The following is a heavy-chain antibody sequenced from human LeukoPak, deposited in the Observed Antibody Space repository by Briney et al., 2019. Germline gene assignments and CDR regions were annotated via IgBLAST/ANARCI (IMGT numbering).Heavy chain of an antibody. D-gene: IGHD3-3*01. Sequence: SETLSLTCTVSGGSISSYYWSWIRQPPGKGLEWIGYIYYSGSTNYNPSLKSRVTISVDTSKNQFSLKLSSVTAADTAVYYCAKDQISSHYDFWSGYSNYFDYWGQGTLVTVSS. CDR2: IYYSGST. V-gene: IGHV4-59*12. J-gene: IGHJ4*02. CDR1: GGSISSYY. CDR3: AKDQISSHYDFWSGYSNYFDY.